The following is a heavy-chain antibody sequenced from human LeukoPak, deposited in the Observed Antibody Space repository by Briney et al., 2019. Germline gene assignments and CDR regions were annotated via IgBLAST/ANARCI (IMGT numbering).Heavy chain of an antibody. CDR2: INHSGST. CDR1: GGSFSGYY. CDR3: ARDELGFDY. Sequence: SETLSLTCAVYGGSFSGYYWSWIRQPPGKGLEWIGEINHSGSTNYNPSLKSRVTISVDTSKNQSSLKLSSVTAADTAVYYCARDELGFDYWGQGTLVTVSS. D-gene: IGHD7-27*01. V-gene: IGHV4-34*01. J-gene: IGHJ4*02.